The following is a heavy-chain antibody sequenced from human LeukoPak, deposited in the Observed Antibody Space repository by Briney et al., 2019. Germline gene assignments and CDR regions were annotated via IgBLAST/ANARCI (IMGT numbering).Heavy chain of an antibody. D-gene: IGHD2-2*01. V-gene: IGHV3-30*18. J-gene: IGHJ6*02. CDR1: GFTFSSYG. Sequence: GGSLRLSCAASGFTFSSYGMHWVRQAPGKVLEWVAVISYDGSNKYYADSVKGRFTISRDNSKNTLYLQMNSLRAEDTAVYYCAKEHPRRSSTTGRDYYYGMDVWGQGTTVTVSS. CDR3: AKEHPRRSSTTGRDYYYGMDV. CDR2: ISYDGSNK.